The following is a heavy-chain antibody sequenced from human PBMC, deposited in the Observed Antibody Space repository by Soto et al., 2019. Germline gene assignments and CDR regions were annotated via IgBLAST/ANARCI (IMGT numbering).Heavy chain of an antibody. V-gene: IGHV4-39*01. Sequence: SETLSLTCTVSGGSISSSTYYWGWIRQPPGKGLAWIGSISYSGSTYYNPSLKSRVAVSVDTSKNQFSLKLSSVTAADTAVYYCARHQGGITFFGVVHALFDFWGQGTLVTGSS. CDR1: GGSISSSTYY. CDR3: ARHQGGITFFGVVHALFDF. CDR2: ISYSGST. D-gene: IGHD3-3*01. J-gene: IGHJ4*02.